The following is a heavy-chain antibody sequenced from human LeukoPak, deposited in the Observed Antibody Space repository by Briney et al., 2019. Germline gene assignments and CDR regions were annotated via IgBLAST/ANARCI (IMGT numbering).Heavy chain of an antibody. CDR2: INHSGST. D-gene: IGHD5-12*01. CDR1: GGSFSGYY. Sequence: PSETLSLTCAVYGGSFSGYYWSWIRQPPGKGLEWIGEINHSGSTNYNPSLKSRVTISVDTSKNLFSLKLSSVTAADTAVYYCARERGPIGSGYDFWSGLDAFDIWGQGTMVTVSS. V-gene: IGHV4-34*01. CDR3: ARERGPIGSGYDFWSGLDAFDI. J-gene: IGHJ3*02.